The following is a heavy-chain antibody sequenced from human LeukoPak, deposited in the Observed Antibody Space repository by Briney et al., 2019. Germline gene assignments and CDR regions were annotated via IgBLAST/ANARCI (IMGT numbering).Heavy chain of an antibody. V-gene: IGHV1-69*13. CDR1: GGTFSSYA. CDR2: IIPIFGTA. Sequence: SVKVSCKASGGTFSSYAISWVRQAPGQGLEWMGGIIPIFGTANYAQKFQGRVTITADESTSTAYMELSSLRSEDTAVYYCARVTHSYYYDSSGYDYWGQGTLVTVSS. D-gene: IGHD3-22*01. J-gene: IGHJ4*02. CDR3: ARVTHSYYYDSSGYDY.